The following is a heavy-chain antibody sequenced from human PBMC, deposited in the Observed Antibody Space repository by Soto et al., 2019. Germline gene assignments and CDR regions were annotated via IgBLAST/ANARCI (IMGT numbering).Heavy chain of an antibody. Sequence: ASVKVSCKASGYTFTSYAMHWVRRAPGQRLEWMGWINAGNGNTKYSQKFQGRVTITRDTSASTAYMELSSLRSEDTAVYYCAIAYCGGDCYPTFDYWGQGTLVTVSS. J-gene: IGHJ4*02. CDR3: AIAYCGGDCYPTFDY. CDR1: GYTFTSYA. CDR2: INAGNGNT. D-gene: IGHD2-21*02. V-gene: IGHV1-3*01.